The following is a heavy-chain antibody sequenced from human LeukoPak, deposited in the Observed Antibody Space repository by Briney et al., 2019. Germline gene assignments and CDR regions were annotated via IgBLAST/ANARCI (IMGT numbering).Heavy chain of an antibody. Sequence: GASVKVSCKASGYTFTNYGISWVRQAPGQGLEWMGWISTYNGNTNYAQNLQGRVTMTTDTSTSTAYLELRSLRSDDTAVYYCARGEYDLLGDSWGQGTLVTVSS. D-gene: IGHD3-10*01. V-gene: IGHV1-18*04. CDR1: GYTFTNYG. CDR3: ARGEYDLLGDS. J-gene: IGHJ5*01. CDR2: ISTYNGNT.